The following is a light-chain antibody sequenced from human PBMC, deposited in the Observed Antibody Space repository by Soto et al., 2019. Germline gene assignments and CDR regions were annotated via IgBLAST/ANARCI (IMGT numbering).Light chain of an antibody. CDR3: MQALQTPYT. CDR2: LGS. J-gene: IGKJ2*01. Sequence: DIVMTQSPLSLPVTPGEPASISCRSSQSLLHSNGYNYLDWYLQKPGQSPQLLIYLGSNRASGVPDRFSGSGSGTDFTLKISSVEAEDVGVYYCMQALQTPYTFGQGTMLEIK. CDR1: QSLLHSNGYNY. V-gene: IGKV2-28*01.